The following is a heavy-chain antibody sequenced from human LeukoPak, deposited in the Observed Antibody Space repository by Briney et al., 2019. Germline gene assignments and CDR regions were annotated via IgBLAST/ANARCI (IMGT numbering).Heavy chain of an antibody. CDR2: INPNSGGT. D-gene: IGHD6-13*01. V-gene: IGHV1-2*02. J-gene: IGHJ5*02. CDR3: ARDSSSWENWFDP. Sequence: ASVKVSCKASGYTFTSSGISWVRQAPGQGLEWMGWINPNSGGTNYAQKFQGRVTMTRDTSISTAYMELSRLRSDDTAVYYCARDSSSWENWFDPWGQGTLVTVSS. CDR1: GYTFTSSG.